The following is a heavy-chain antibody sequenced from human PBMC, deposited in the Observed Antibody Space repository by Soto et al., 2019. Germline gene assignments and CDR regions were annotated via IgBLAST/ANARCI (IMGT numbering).Heavy chain of an antibody. J-gene: IGHJ4*02. CDR3: ARNDPYVTSDY. V-gene: IGHV4-31*03. CDR2: IYRSGSS. D-gene: IGHD3-16*01. Sequence: SETLSLTCTVSGGSISSGGYYWSWIRQHPGKGLEWIGYIYRSGSSYYNPSLKSRVTMSVDTSKNQFSLKLTSVTAADTAVYYCARNDPYVTSDYWGQGTLVTVSS. CDR1: GGSISSGGYY.